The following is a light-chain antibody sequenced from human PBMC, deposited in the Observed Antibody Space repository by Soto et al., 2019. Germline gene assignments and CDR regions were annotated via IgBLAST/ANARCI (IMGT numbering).Light chain of an antibody. Sequence: EILMTQSPATLSVSPGERATLSCRASQSVSSNLAWYQQKPGQAPRQLIYGASTRAIDIPARFSGSGSGTEFTLTIRSLQSEDFAVYYCQQYNTWPHAITFGQGTRLEIK. V-gene: IGKV3-15*01. CDR1: QSVSSN. CDR3: QQYNTWPHAIT. CDR2: GAS. J-gene: IGKJ5*01.